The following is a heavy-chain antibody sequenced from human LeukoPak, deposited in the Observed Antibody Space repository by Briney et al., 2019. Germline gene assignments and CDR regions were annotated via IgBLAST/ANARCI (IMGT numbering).Heavy chain of an antibody. D-gene: IGHD6-19*01. CDR2: ISGSGGST. Sequence: QSGGSLRLSCAASGFTFSSYAMSWVRQAPGKGLEWVSAISGSGGSTYYADSVKGRFTISRDNSKDTLYLQMNSLRAEDTGVYYCAKGRVPYSSGWYCDYWGRGTLVTVSS. CDR3: AKGRVPYSSGWYCDY. V-gene: IGHV3-23*01. CDR1: GFTFSSYA. J-gene: IGHJ4*02.